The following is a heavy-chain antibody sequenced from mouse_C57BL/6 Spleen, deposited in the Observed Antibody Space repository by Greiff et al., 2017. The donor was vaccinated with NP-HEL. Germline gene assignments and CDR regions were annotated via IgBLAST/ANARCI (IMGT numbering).Heavy chain of an antibody. Sequence: VHVKQSGPELVKPGASVKISCKASGYSFTDYNMNWVKQSNGKSLEWIGVINPNYDTSSYNQKFKGKATLTVDQSSNTAYMQLNSLTSEDSAVYYCARSDDYDEGFDFWGQGTTLTVSS. V-gene: IGHV1-39*01. CDR1: GYSFTDYN. J-gene: IGHJ2*01. CDR2: INPNYDTS. CDR3: ARSDDYDEGFDF. D-gene: IGHD2-4*01.